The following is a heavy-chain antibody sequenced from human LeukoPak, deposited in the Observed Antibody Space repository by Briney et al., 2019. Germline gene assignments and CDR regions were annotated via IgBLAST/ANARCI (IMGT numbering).Heavy chain of an antibody. Sequence: GGSLRLSCAASGFTFSSYGMHWVRQAPGKGLEWVAVISYDGSNKYYADSVKGRFTISRDNSKNTLYLQMNSLRAEDTAVYYCASRINYYYYYMDVWGKGTTVTVSS. CDR1: GFTFSSYG. CDR2: ISYDGSNK. J-gene: IGHJ6*03. CDR3: ASRINYYYYYMDV. V-gene: IGHV3-30*03.